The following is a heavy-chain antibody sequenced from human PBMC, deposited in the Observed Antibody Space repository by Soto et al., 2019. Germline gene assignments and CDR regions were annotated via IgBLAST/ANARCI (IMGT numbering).Heavy chain of an antibody. CDR1: GGSISSYY. Sequence: SETLSLTCTVSGGSISSYYWSWIRQPPGKGLEWIGSIHHSGSIFYNPSLKSRVTMSVDTSKNQFSLRLRSVTAADTAGYYCARAEPAAADYWGQGTLVTVSS. CDR3: ARAEPAAADY. D-gene: IGHD2-2*01. V-gene: IGHV4-59*04. CDR2: IHHSGSI. J-gene: IGHJ4*02.